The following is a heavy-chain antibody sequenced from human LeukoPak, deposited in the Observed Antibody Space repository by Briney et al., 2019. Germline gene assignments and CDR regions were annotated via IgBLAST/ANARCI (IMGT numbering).Heavy chain of an antibody. CDR1: GFIFTDAW. CDR3: ARDKKGIDY. V-gene: IGHV3-11*04. Sequence: GGSLRLSCAASGFIFTDAWMSWVRQIPGKGLEWVSAISGSGGSTYYADSMKGRFTISRDNARNSLYLQMNSLRAEDTAVYYCARDKKGIDYWGQGTLVTVSS. D-gene: IGHD3-10*01. CDR2: ISGSGGST. J-gene: IGHJ4*02.